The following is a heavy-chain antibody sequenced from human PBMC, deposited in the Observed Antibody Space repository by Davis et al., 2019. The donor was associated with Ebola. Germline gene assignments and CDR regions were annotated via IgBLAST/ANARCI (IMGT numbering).Heavy chain of an antibody. V-gene: IGHV3-23*01. CDR1: GFTFSSYA. J-gene: IGHJ4*02. CDR3: AKDPGGSYYSHVGYFDY. D-gene: IGHD1-26*01. Sequence: GESLKISCAASGFTFSSYAMSWVRQAPGKGLEWVSAISGSGGSTYYADSVKGRFTISRDNSKNTLYLQMNSLRAEDTAVYYCAKDPGGSYYSHVGYFDYWGQGTLVTVSS. CDR2: ISGSGGST.